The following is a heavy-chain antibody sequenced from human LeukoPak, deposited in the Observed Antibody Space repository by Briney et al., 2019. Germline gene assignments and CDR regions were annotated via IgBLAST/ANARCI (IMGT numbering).Heavy chain of an antibody. Sequence: PSETLSLTCTVSGGSLSSYYWSWIRQPPGKGLEWIGYIYYSGSTNYNPSLKSRVTISVDTSKNQFSLKLSSVTAADTAVYYCARSCSGGSCYDYWGQGTLVTVSS. CDR3: ARSCSGGSCYDY. J-gene: IGHJ4*02. V-gene: IGHV4-59*01. CDR2: IYYSGST. D-gene: IGHD2-15*01. CDR1: GGSLSSYY.